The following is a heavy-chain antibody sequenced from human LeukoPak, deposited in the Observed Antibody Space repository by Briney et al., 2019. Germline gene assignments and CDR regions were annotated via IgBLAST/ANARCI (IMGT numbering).Heavy chain of an antibody. CDR2: FDPEDGET. Sequence: ASVKVSCKVSGYTLTELSMHWVRQAPGRGLEWMGGFDPEDGETIYAQKFQGRVTMTEDTSTDTAYMELSSLRSEDTAVYYCARVGSPAFGVVTPMDVWGKGTTVTVSS. J-gene: IGHJ6*03. D-gene: IGHD3-3*01. CDR1: GYTLTELS. V-gene: IGHV1-24*01. CDR3: ARVGSPAFGVVTPMDV.